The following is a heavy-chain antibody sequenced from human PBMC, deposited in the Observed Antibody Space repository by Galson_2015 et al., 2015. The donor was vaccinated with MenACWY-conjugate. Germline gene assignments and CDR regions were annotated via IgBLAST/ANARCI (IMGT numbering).Heavy chain of an antibody. V-gene: IGHV3-7*03. J-gene: IGHJ6*02. CDR2: IKKDGSEK. CDR1: GFTFRNYW. CDR3: ARGHYGMDV. Sequence: LSLSCAVSGFTFRNYWMPWVRQAPGTGLEWVATIKKDGSEKYYVNSVKGRFTISRDNIKNSMFLEMNSLRAEDTAVYYCARGHYGMDVWVQGTPVTASS.